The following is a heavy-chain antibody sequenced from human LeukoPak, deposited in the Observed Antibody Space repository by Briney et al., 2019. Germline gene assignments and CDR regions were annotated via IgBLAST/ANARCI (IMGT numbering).Heavy chain of an antibody. Sequence: GGSLRVSCAASGFTFSSYWMDWVRQAPGKGLVWVSGINSDGTMTRYAESVKGRFTISRDNAKSTLYLQMNSLRAEDTAVYYCARVGSNDSPHAFDIWGQGTTVTVSS. V-gene: IGHV3-74*01. J-gene: IGHJ3*02. CDR2: INSDGTMT. CDR1: GFTFSSYW. D-gene: IGHD3-22*01. CDR3: ARVGSNDSPHAFDI.